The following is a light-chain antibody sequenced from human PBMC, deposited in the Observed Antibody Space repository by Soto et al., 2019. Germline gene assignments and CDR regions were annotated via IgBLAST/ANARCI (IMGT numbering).Light chain of an antibody. CDR2: GAS. CDR1: QSVSID. J-gene: IGKJ1*01. V-gene: IGKV3-15*01. Sequence: EIVMTQSPATVPVSPGERVTLSCRASQSVSIDLAWYQQKPGQAPRLLIYGASTRATDIPPSFTGSGSGTEFTLTISSLQYEDIEVYYCQQYNKWHQTLGQGTKVDIK. CDR3: QQYNKWHQT.